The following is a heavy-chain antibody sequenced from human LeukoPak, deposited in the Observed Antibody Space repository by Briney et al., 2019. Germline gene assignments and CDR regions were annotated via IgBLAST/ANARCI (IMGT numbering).Heavy chain of an antibody. Sequence: SETLSLTCTVSGGSISSYYWSWIRQPPGKGLEWIGSIYYSGSTNYNPSLKSRVTISVDTSKNQFSLKLSSVTAADTAVYYCARDRSGSYDYYYYYGMDVWGQGTTVTVSS. J-gene: IGHJ6*02. CDR1: GGSISSYY. CDR2: IYYSGST. CDR3: ARDRSGSYDYYYYYGMDV. V-gene: IGHV4-59*01. D-gene: IGHD1-26*01.